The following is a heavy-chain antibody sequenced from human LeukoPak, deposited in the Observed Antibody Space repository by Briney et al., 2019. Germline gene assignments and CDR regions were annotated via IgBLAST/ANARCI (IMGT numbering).Heavy chain of an antibody. CDR3: ARSSEYSSGWSLFDY. Sequence: GGSLRLSCAASGFTVSSSYMSWVRQAPGKGLEWVSVIYSGGSTYYADSVKGRFTISRDNSKNTLYLQMNSLRAEDTAVYYCARSSEYSSGWSLFDYWGQGTLVTVSS. D-gene: IGHD6-19*01. CDR2: IYSGGST. CDR1: GFTVSSSY. J-gene: IGHJ4*02. V-gene: IGHV3-53*01.